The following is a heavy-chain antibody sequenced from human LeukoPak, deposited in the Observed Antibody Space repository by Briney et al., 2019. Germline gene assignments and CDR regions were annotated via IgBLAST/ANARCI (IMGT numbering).Heavy chain of an antibody. Sequence: GGSLRLSCAASGFTFSSYGMHWARQAPGKGLEWVAVIWYDGSNKYYADSVKGRFTISRDNSKNTLYLQMNSLRAEDTAVYYCARPVWSGSPGRNWFDPWGQGTLVTVSS. D-gene: IGHD3-3*01. CDR2: IWYDGSNK. V-gene: IGHV3-33*01. CDR3: ARPVWSGSPGRNWFDP. J-gene: IGHJ5*02. CDR1: GFTFSSYG.